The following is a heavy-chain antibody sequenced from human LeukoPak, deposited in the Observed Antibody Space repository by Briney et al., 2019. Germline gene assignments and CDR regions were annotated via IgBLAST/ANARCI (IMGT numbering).Heavy chain of an antibody. Sequence: GGSLRLSCAASGFTFSTYNMIWVRQAPGKGLEWVLHITSSSKKIYYAGSVKGRFTLSRDNAKTALSLQMNRLRDEDTAVYYCATSGNYYLKYWGPGTLVPVSS. CDR3: ATSGNYYLKY. J-gene: IGHJ4*02. CDR1: GFTFSTYN. D-gene: IGHD1-26*01. V-gene: IGHV3-48*02. CDR2: ITSSSKKI.